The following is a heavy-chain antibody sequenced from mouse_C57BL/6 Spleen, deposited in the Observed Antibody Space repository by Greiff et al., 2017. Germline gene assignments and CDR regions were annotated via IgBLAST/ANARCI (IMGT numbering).Heavy chain of an antibody. J-gene: IGHJ2*01. D-gene: IGHD3-2*02. V-gene: IGHV1-54*01. CDR2: INPGSGGT. Sequence: QVQLKESGAELVRPGTSVKVSCKASGYAFTNYLIEWVKQRPGQGLEWIGVINPGSGGTNYNEKFKGKATLTADKSSSTAYMQLSSLTSEDSAVYFCARDSSGYEDWGQGTTLTVSS. CDR3: ARDSSGYED. CDR1: GYAFTNYL.